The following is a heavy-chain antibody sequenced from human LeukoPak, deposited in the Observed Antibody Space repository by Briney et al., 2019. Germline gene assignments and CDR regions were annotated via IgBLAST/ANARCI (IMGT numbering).Heavy chain of an antibody. CDR1: GFTFSNYA. J-gene: IGHJ5*02. Sequence: GGSLRLSCAASGFTFSNYAMSWVRQAPGKGLEWVSGINGNGGSTYNADSVKGRFTISRDNSKNSLSLQMNSLRAEDTAVYYCARPLMYYYGSETYFWFDPWGQGTLVTVSS. CDR2: INGNGGST. CDR3: ARPLMYYYGSETYFWFDP. D-gene: IGHD3-10*01. V-gene: IGHV3-23*01.